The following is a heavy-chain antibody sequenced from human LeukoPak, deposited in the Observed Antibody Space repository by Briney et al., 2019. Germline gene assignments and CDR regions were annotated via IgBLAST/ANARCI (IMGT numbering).Heavy chain of an antibody. CDR3: AKALVGAIALDS. D-gene: IGHD1-26*01. Sequence: GGSLRLSCAASGFTFSHFAMNWVRQAPGKGPEWVAGITGSGDKTYYAESLKGRFTISRDNSKSTLFLQLNSLRAADTAVYFCAKALVGAIALDSWSQGTLVSVSS. V-gene: IGHV3-23*01. CDR1: GFTFSHFA. CDR2: ITGSGDKT. J-gene: IGHJ4*02.